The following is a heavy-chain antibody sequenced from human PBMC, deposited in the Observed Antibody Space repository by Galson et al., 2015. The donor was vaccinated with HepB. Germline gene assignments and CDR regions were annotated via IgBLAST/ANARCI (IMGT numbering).Heavy chain of an antibody. Sequence: SVKVSCKASGYRFTDYYIHWVRQAPGQGLEWMGWVNPDSGGTNCAQKFQGWVTMTRDTSISTVYMEVSRLRSDDTAVYYCARDGTPGYYYYGMDVWGQGTTVTVS. D-gene: IGHD1-7*01. V-gene: IGHV1-2*04. J-gene: IGHJ6*02. CDR2: VNPDSGGT. CDR3: ARDGTPGYYYYGMDV. CDR1: GYRFTDYY.